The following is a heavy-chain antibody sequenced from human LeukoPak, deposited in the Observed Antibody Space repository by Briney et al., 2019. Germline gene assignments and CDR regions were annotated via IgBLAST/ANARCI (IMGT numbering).Heavy chain of an antibody. V-gene: IGHV1-18*01. Sequence: ASVKVSCKASGYTFTSYGISWVLQAPGQGLEWMGWISAYNGNTNYAQKLQGRVTMTTDTSTSTAYMELRSLRSDDTAVYYCARDRVGEQWLVIAFDIWGQGTMVTVSS. CDR1: GYTFTSYG. D-gene: IGHD6-19*01. J-gene: IGHJ3*02. CDR2: ISAYNGNT. CDR3: ARDRVGEQWLVIAFDI.